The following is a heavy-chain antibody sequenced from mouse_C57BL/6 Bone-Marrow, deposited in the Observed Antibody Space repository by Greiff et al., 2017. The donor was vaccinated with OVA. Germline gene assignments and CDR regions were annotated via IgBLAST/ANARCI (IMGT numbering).Heavy chain of an antibody. Sequence: VKLQQSGAELARPGASVKLSCKASGYTFTSYGISWVKQRTRQGLEWIGEIYPRSGNTYYNEKFKGKATLTADKSSSTAYMELRSLTSEDSAVYVCARVGVTTVPIDYWGQGTTLTVSS. CDR1: GYTFTSYG. CDR3: ARVGVTTVPIDY. V-gene: IGHV1-81*01. D-gene: IGHD1-1*01. CDR2: IYPRSGNT. J-gene: IGHJ2*01.